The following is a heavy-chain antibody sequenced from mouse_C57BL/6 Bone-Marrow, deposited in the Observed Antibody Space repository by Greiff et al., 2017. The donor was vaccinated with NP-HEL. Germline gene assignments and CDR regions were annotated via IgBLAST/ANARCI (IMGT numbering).Heavy chain of an antibody. Sequence: VQLQQSGPELVKPGASVKIPCKASGYTFTDYNMDWVKQSHGKSLEWIGDINPNNGGTIYNQKFKGKATLTVDKSSSTAYMELRSLTSEDTAVYYCARWGYYYGSSYWYFDVWGTGTTVTVSS. V-gene: IGHV1-18*01. CDR2: INPNNGGT. CDR3: ARWGYYYGSSYWYFDV. CDR1: GYTFTDYN. J-gene: IGHJ1*03. D-gene: IGHD1-1*01.